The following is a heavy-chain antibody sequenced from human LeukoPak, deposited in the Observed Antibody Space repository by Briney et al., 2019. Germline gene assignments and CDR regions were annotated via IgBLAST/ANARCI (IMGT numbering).Heavy chain of an antibody. CDR2: IYTSGST. V-gene: IGHV4-61*02. D-gene: IGHD4-11*01. CDR3: ARSTVEFDY. J-gene: IGHJ4*02. CDR1: GGSISSGSYY. Sequence: SETLSLTCTVSGGSISSGSYYWSWIRQPAGRGLEWIGRIYTSGSTNYNPSLKSRVTISVDTSKNQFSLKLSSVTAADTAVYYCARSTVEFDYWGQGTLVTVSS.